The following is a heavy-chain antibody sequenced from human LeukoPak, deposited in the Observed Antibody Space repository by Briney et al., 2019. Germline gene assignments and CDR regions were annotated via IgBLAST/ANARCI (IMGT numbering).Heavy chain of an antibody. CDR3: ATSAGGSGSYQLYYYYMDV. J-gene: IGHJ6*03. CDR2: ISSSSSTI. Sequence: PGGSLRLSCAASGFTFSSYEMNWVRQAPGKGLEWVSYISSSSSTIYYADSVKGRFTISRDNAKNSLYLQMNSLRAEDTAVYYCATSAGGSGSYQLYYYYMDVWGKGTTVTVSS. D-gene: IGHD3-10*01. CDR1: GFTFSSYE. V-gene: IGHV3-48*01.